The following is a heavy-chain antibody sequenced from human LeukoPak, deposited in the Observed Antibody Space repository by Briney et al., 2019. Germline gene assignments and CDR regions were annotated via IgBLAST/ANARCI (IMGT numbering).Heavy chain of an antibody. CDR3: ARDFRRYRY. J-gene: IGHJ4*02. Sequence: ASVKVSCKASGGTFNKYGINWVRQAPGQGLEWLGRIIPILDLANYAQRFRGRVTVTADKSTDTAYMELSSLRSEDTAVYYCARDFRRYRYWGQGTLVTVSS. D-gene: IGHD1-26*01. CDR2: IIPILDLA. V-gene: IGHV1-69*04. CDR1: GGTFNKYG.